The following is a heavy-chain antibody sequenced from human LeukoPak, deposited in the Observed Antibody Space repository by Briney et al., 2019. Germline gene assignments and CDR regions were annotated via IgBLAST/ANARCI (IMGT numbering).Heavy chain of an antibody. Sequence: GGSLRLSCAASGFTFSSYGMHWVRQAPGKGLEWVAVISYDGSNKYYADSVKGRFTISRDNSKNTLYLQMNSLRAEDTAVYYCAKVGAPVAGTVDYWGQGTLVTVSS. CDR2: ISYDGSNK. J-gene: IGHJ4*02. CDR3: AKVGAPVAGTVDY. CDR1: GFTFSSYG. D-gene: IGHD6-19*01. V-gene: IGHV3-33*05.